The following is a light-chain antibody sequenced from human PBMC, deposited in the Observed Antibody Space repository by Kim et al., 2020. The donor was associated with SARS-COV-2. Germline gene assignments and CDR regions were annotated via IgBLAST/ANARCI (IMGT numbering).Light chain of an antibody. CDR2: AAS. J-gene: IGKJ1*01. CDR1: QFINTY. Sequence: ASVGDRLTLTCRASQFINTYLNWYQQKPGKAPKLLIYAASTLQSGVPSRFSGSGSGTDFTLTISSLQPDDFATYYCQHYGNYSWTFGQGTKVDIK. CDR3: QHYGNYSWT. V-gene: IGKV1-39*01.